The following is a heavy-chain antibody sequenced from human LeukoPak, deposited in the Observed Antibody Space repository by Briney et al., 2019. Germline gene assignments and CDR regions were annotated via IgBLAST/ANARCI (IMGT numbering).Heavy chain of an antibody. CDR1: GFTFSTYD. CDR3: ARRDGYDSLDY. Sequence: PGGSLRLSCAASGFTFSTYDMHWVRQATGKGLEGVAAIHSAGYTYYAGSVKGRFTISRENAENSLYLQMNSLRAGDTAVYDCARRDGYDSLDYWGQGTLVTVSS. CDR2: IHSAGYT. D-gene: IGHD5-24*01. J-gene: IGHJ4*02. V-gene: IGHV3-13*01.